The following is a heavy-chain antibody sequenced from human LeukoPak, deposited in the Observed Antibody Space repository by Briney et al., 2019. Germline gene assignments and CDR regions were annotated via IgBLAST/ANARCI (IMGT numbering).Heavy chain of an antibody. J-gene: IGHJ4*02. Sequence: SVKVSCKASGGTFNTSPIHWVRQAPGQGLEWMGGITVKFNIIKYAQKFQGRVTITADESTSTAYMELSGLRSEDTAMYYCGRWAGSSTRDGFWSGPFSFWGQGTLVSVSS. V-gene: IGHV1-69*13. D-gene: IGHD3-3*01. CDR2: ITVKFNII. CDR3: GRWAGSSTRDGFWSGPFSF. CDR1: GGTFNTSP.